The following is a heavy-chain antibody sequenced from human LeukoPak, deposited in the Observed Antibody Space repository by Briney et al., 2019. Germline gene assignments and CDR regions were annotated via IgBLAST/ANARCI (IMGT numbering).Heavy chain of an antibody. CDR1: GASISSYY. J-gene: IGHJ4*02. D-gene: IGHD6-13*01. CDR2: IYVTGST. V-gene: IGHV4-4*07. CDR3: ARVTGYVMEDYFDY. Sequence: SETLSLTCTVSGASISSYYWSWIRQPAGKALEWIGRIYVTGSTTYNPSLESRVSMSVDTSKNQFSLKLSSVTAADTAVYYCARVTGYVMEDYFDYWGQGTLVTVSS.